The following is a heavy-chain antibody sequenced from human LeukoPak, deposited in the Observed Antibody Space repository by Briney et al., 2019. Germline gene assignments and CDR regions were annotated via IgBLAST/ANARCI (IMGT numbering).Heavy chain of an antibody. CDR2: IIPIFGTA. D-gene: IGHD3-10*01. CDR3: ARVEGSNYYFDY. J-gene: IGHJ4*02. Sequence: GASVKVSCEASGYTFTSYAMNWVRQAPGQGLEWMGGIIPIFGTANYAQKFQGRVTITADESTSTAYMELSSLRSEDTAVYYCARVEGSNYYFDYWGQGTLVTVSS. CDR1: GYTFTSYA. V-gene: IGHV1-69*13.